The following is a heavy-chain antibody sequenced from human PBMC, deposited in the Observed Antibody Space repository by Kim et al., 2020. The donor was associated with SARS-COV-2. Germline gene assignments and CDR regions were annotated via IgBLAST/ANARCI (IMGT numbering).Heavy chain of an antibody. V-gene: IGHV3-74*01. D-gene: IGHD1-26*01. Sequence: CADSVKGQFTISRDNTRSTLYLQMNSLRDEDTAVYYCARRRYTGTYYYFDYWGQGTLVTVSS. J-gene: IGHJ4*02. CDR3: ARRRYTGTYYYFDY.